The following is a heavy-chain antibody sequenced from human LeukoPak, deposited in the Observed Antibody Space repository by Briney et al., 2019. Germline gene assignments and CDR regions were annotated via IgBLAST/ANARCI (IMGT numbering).Heavy chain of an antibody. CDR3: ATGGCSSTSCLDNYYYYMDV. V-gene: IGHV3-11*04. Sequence: PGGSLRLSCAASGFTFSDYYMSWIRQAPGKGLEWVSYISSSGSTIYYADSVKGRFTISRDNAKNSLYLQMNSLRAEDTAVYYCATGGCSSTSCLDNYYYYMDVWGKGTTVTVSS. CDR2: ISSSGSTI. J-gene: IGHJ6*03. CDR1: GFTFSDYY. D-gene: IGHD2-2*01.